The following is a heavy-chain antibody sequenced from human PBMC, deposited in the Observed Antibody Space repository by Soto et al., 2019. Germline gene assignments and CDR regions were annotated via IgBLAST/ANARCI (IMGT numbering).Heavy chain of an antibody. CDR1: SGSISSTIYS. D-gene: IGHD1-1*01. Sequence: SETLSLTCTVSSGSISSTIYSWDWIRQPPGKGLEWIGSIFYSGSTYYNPSLKSRVTMTKDTSTSTVYMELNSLTSEDTAVYYCARDQSWHDLVWWFDPWGQGTLVTVSS. V-gene: IGHV4-39*07. J-gene: IGHJ5*02. CDR3: ARDQSWHDLVWWFDP. CDR2: IFYSGST.